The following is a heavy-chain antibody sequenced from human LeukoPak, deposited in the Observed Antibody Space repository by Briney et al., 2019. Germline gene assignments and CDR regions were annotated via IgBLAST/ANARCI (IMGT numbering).Heavy chain of an antibody. D-gene: IGHD3/OR15-3a*01. V-gene: IGHV3-15*01. J-gene: IGHJ5*02. CDR1: GFTFSGTW. CDR3: TPMDGP. Sequence: SGGSLRLSCAVSGFTFSGTWMSWVRQAPGKGLEWVGLIRSKTDGGTTDYAAPVKGRFIISGDDSKNTLFLQMNCLITEDTAVYYCTPMDGPWGQGTLVTVSS. CDR2: IRSKTDGGTT.